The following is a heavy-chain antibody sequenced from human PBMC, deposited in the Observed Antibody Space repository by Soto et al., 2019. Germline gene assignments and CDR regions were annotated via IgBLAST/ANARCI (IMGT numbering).Heavy chain of an antibody. CDR3: VRESVASGPNYFDT. D-gene: IGHD6-6*01. CDR1: GFTFSSYA. V-gene: IGHV4-30-2*06. Sequence: LRLSCAASGFTFSSYAMSWVRQSPGKGLEWIAYIYHSGSTYYNPSLKSRVTISVDRSENQFSLKLTSVTAADTAVYYCVRESVASGPNYFDTWGPGTMVTVSS. J-gene: IGHJ5*02. CDR2: IYHSGST.